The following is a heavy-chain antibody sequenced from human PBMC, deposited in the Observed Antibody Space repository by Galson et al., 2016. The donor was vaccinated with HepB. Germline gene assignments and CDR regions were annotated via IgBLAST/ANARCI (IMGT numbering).Heavy chain of an antibody. CDR3: GRNWGGFGELLPDF. Sequence: QSGAEVKKPGESLKISCKASGYVFTSYWIGWVRQMPGKGLEWMGTIYPDDSDTRYNPSSQGQVTISADKSISTAYLQWSSLKASDTAMYYCGRNWGGFGELLPDFWGQGTLVTVSS. CDR1: GYVFTSYW. J-gene: IGHJ4*02. CDR2: IYPDDSDT. D-gene: IGHD3-10*01. V-gene: IGHV5-51*01.